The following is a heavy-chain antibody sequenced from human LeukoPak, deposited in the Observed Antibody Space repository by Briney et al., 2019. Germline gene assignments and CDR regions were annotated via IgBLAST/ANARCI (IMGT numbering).Heavy chain of an antibody. V-gene: IGHV1-18*01. CDR3: ARLSRVAAAGTGFDY. J-gene: IGHJ4*02. CDR2: ISAYNGNT. D-gene: IGHD6-13*01. CDR1: GYTFTSYG. Sequence: ASVKVSCKASGYTFTSYGISWVRRAPGQGLEWMGWISAYNGNTNYAQKLQGRVTMTTDTSTSTAYMELRSLRSDDTDVYYCARLSRVAAAGTGFDYWGQGTLVTVSS.